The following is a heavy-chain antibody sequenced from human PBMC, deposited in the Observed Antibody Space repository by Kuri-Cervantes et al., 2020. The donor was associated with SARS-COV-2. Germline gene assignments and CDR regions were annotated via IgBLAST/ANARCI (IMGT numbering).Heavy chain of an antibody. CDR3: ARRGTIFGVATFDY. CDR1: GYSISSGYY. D-gene: IGHD3-3*01. CDR2: IYHSGST. V-gene: IGHV4-38-2*02. J-gene: IGHJ4*02. Sequence: GSLRLSCTVSGYSISSGYYWGWIRQPPGKGLEWIGSIYHSGSTNYNPSLKSRVTISVDTSKNQFSLKLSSVTAADTAVYYCARRGTIFGVATFDYWGQGTLVTVSS.